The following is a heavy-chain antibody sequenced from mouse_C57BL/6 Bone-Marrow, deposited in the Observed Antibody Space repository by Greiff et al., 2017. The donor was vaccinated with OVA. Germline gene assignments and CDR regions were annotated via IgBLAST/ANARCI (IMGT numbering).Heavy chain of an antibody. CDR1: GYTFTSYW. Sequence: VQLQQPGAELVRPGSSVKLSCKASGYTFTSYWMHWVKQRPIQGLEWIGNIDPSDSETHYNQKFKDKATLTVDKSSSTAYMQLSSLTSEDSAVYYCARGEFYGYDRFAYWGQGTLVTVSA. CDR2: IDPSDSET. CDR3: ARGEFYGYDRFAY. J-gene: IGHJ3*01. V-gene: IGHV1-52*01. D-gene: IGHD2-2*01.